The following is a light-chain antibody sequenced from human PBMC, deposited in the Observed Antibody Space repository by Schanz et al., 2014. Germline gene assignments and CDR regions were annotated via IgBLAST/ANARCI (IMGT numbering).Light chain of an antibody. CDR2: AAS. CDR3: QHGQQSNSFPQT. V-gene: IGKV1-27*01. CDR1: QGISNY. Sequence: DIQMTQSPSSLSASVGDRVTITCRASQGISNYLAWYQQKPGKVPKLLIYAASTLQSGVPSRFSGSGSGTAVTQSIRSMQPEDVAAYYCQHGQQSNSFPQTFGQGTKLEIK. J-gene: IGKJ1*01.